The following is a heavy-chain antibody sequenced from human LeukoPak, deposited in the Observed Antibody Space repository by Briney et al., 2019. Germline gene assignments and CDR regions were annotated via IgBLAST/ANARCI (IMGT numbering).Heavy chain of an antibody. V-gene: IGHV3-30*02. J-gene: IGHJ6*03. Sequence: GGSLRLSCAASGFTFSSYGMHWVRQAPGEGLEWVAFIRYDGSNKYYADSVKGRFTISRDNSKNTLYLQMNSLRAEDTAVYYCAKGIGLLWFGESPNYMDVWGKGTTVTISS. CDR1: GFTFSSYG. CDR2: IRYDGSNK. CDR3: AKGIGLLWFGESPNYMDV. D-gene: IGHD3-10*01.